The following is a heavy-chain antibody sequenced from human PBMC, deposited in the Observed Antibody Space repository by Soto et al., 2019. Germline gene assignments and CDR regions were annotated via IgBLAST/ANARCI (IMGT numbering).Heavy chain of an antibody. CDR2: ITYSGSL. CDR1: GVSISNYY. V-gene: IGHV4-59*01. D-gene: IGHD3-10*01. CDR3: ARDYFGSGTHLVAFDM. Sequence: QDQLQESGPGLLKPSETLSLTCSVSGVSISNYYWSWVRQPPGKGLEWIGYITYSGSLKYNPSLESRVTISIDTSKNQFSLRLSSVTAADTAVYYCARDYFGSGTHLVAFDMWGQGTTVTVSS. J-gene: IGHJ3*02.